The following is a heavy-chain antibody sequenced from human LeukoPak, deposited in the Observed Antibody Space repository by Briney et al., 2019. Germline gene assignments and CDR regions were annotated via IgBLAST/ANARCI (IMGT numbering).Heavy chain of an antibody. J-gene: IGHJ3*02. CDR3: ARDQPLPRHIVLMVYADRAAFDI. CDR1: GYTFTSYG. D-gene: IGHD2-8*01. CDR2: ISAYNGNT. V-gene: IGHV1-18*01. Sequence: GASVKVSCKASGYTFTSYGISWVRQAPGQGLEWMGWISAYNGNTNYAQKLQGRVTMTTDTSTSTAYMELRSLRSDDTAVYYCARDQPLPRHIVLMVYADRAAFDIWGQGTMVTVSS.